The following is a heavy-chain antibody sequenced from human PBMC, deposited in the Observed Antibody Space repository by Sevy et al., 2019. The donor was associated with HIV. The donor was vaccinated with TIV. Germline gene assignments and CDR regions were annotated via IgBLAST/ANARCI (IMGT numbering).Heavy chain of an antibody. J-gene: IGHJ4*02. Sequence: SETLSLTCTVSGGSISSYYWSWIRQPPGKGLEWIGYIYYSGSTNYNPSLKSQVTISVDTSKNQFSLKLSSVTAADTAVYYCARDLFYGDPTSWGQGTLVTVSS. CDR1: GGSISSYY. CDR3: ARDLFYGDPTS. CDR2: IYYSGST. V-gene: IGHV4-59*01. D-gene: IGHD4-17*01.